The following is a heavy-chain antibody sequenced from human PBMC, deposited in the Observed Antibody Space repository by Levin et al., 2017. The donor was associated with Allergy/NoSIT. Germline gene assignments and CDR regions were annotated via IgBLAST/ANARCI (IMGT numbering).Heavy chain of an antibody. J-gene: IGHJ6*03. D-gene: IGHD4-11*01. CDR3: AWNESSTYFYYMDV. V-gene: IGHV4-31*03. Sequence: SETLSLTCSVSGGSINSGGNYWSWIRQHPGKGLEWIGYIHYSGTTYSNPSLKSRVTISVDTSENQFSLSLRSVTAADTAAHFCAWNESSTYFYYMDVWGKGTTVTVSS. CDR2: IHYSGTT. CDR1: GGSINSGGNY.